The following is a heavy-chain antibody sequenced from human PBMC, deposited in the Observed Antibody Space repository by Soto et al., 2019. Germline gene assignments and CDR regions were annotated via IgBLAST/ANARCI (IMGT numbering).Heavy chain of an antibody. CDR1: GYTFTSYY. J-gene: IGHJ4*02. CDR2: INPSGGST. D-gene: IGHD1-7*01. Sequence: AASVKVSCKASGYTFTSYYMHWVRQAPGQGLEWMGIINPSGGSTSYAQKFQGRVTMTRDTSTSTVYMELSSRRSEDTAVYYCARDRWDYLPVKYYFDYSGQGTLVTVSS. CDR3: ARDRWDYLPVKYYFDY. V-gene: IGHV1-46*01.